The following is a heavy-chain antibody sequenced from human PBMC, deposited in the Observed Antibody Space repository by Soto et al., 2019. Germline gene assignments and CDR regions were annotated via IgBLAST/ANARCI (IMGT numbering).Heavy chain of an antibody. J-gene: IGHJ6*02. Sequence: GASVKVSCKSSGGTFSSYTISWARQAPGQGLEWMGRIIPILGIASYAQKFQGRVTMTRDTSTSTVYMELSSLRSEDTAVYYCARGIVVVPAANPASYYYYYGMDVWGQGTTVTVSS. CDR2: IIPILGIA. CDR1: GGTFSSYT. CDR3: ARGIVVVPAANPASYYYYYGMDV. V-gene: IGHV1-69*02. D-gene: IGHD2-2*01.